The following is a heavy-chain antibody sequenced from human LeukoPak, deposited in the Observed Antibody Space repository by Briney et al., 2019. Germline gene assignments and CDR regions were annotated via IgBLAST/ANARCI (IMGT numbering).Heavy chain of an antibody. V-gene: IGHV1-2*02. CDR1: GYTFTGYY. CDR3: ARDISSSSHWFDP. D-gene: IGHD6-6*01. CDR2: INPNSGGT. Sequence: SVKLSCKASGYTFTGYYMHWVRQAPGQGLEWMGWINPNSGGTNYAQKFQGRVTMTRDTSISTAYMELSRLRSDDTAVYYCARDISSSSHWFDPWGQGTLVTVSS. J-gene: IGHJ5*02.